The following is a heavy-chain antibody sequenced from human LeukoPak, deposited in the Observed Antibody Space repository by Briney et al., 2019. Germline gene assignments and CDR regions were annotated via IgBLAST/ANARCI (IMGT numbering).Heavy chain of an antibody. D-gene: IGHD3-3*01. V-gene: IGHV4-59*01. CDR1: GGSISSYY. CDR3: ARVNNFWSGYPAPNWFDP. J-gene: IGHJ5*02. CDR2: IYYSGST. Sequence: SETLSLTCTVSGGSISSYYWSWIRQPPGKGLEWIGYIYYSGSTNYNPSLKSRVTISVDTSKNQFSLKLSSVTAADTAVYYCARVNNFWSGYPAPNWFDPWGQGTLVTASS.